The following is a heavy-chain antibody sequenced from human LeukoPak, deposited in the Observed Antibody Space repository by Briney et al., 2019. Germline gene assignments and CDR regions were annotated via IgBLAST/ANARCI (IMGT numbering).Heavy chain of an antibody. D-gene: IGHD6-19*01. CDR1: GFTFSSYW. CDR3: GREGRGGRYSDY. CDR2: INTDGSST. Sequence: GGSLRLYCAASGFTFSSYWMHWVRQAPGKGLVWVSRINTDGSSTSYADSVKGRFTIFRDNAKNTLYLQMNSLRAEDTAVYYCGREGRGGRYSDYWGQGTLVTVSS. V-gene: IGHV3-74*01. J-gene: IGHJ4*02.